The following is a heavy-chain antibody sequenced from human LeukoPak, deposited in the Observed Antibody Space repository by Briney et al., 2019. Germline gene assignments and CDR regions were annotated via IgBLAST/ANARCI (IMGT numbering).Heavy chain of an antibody. CDR3: ASAPTDYVETSWYYFDY. CDR2: ISSDSSYV. CDR1: GFTFSDYS. V-gene: IGHV3-21*01. Sequence: GGSLRLSCAASGFTFSDYSMNWVRQAPGKGLEWVSSISSDSSYVYYADSLKRRLTISRDNAKNSLYLQIDSLRAEDTAVYYCASAPTDYVETSWYYFDYWSQGTLVTVSS. D-gene: IGHD4-17*01. J-gene: IGHJ4*02.